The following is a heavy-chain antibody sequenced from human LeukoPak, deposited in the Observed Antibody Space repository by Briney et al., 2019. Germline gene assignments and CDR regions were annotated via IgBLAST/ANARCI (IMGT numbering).Heavy chain of an antibody. CDR1: GYTFASYG. CDR3: AREGPYSDSSRSRFDY. D-gene: IGHD6-6*01. Sequence: ASVMVSCKASGYTFASYGISWVRQAPGQGLEWMGWISAYNGNTNYAQKLQGRVTMTTDTSTSTAYMELRSLRSEDTAVYYCAREGPYSDSSRSRFDYWGQGTLVTVSS. CDR2: ISAYNGNT. J-gene: IGHJ4*02. V-gene: IGHV1-18*01.